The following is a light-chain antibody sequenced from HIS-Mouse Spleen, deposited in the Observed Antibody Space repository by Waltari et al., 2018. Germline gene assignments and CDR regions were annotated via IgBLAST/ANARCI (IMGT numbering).Light chain of an antibody. V-gene: IGKV4-1*01. CDR2: WGS. CDR1: QSVLYSSNNKNY. CDR3: QQYYSTPWT. Sequence: DIVMTQSPDSLAVSLGERATINCKSSQSVLYSSNNKNYLAWYQQKPGQPTKLLIYWGSTRESGVPDRFSGSGSGTDFTLTISSLQAEDVAVYYCQQYYSTPWTFGQGTKVEIK. J-gene: IGKJ1*01.